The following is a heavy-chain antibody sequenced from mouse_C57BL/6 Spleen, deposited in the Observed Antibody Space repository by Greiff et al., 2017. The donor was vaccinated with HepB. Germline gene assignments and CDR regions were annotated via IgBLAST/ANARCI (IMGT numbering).Heavy chain of an antibody. CDR1: GFTFSDYY. Sequence: EVKLQESGGGLVQPGGSLKLSCAASGFTFSDYYLYWVRQTPEKRLEWVAYISNGGGSTYYPDTVKGRFTISRDNAKNTLYLQMSRLKSEDTAMYYCARLHDYDGVYFDYWGQGTTLTVSS. D-gene: IGHD2-4*01. CDR3: ARLHDYDGVYFDY. V-gene: IGHV5-12*01. CDR2: ISNGGGST. J-gene: IGHJ2*01.